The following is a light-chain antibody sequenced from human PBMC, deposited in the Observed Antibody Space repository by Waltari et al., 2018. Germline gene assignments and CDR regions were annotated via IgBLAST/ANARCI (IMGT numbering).Light chain of an antibody. CDR1: QSLQHGNGRNY. Sequence: IVMTQSPVSLAVTPGEAASISCRSSQSLQHGNGRNYLDCYLQKPGQSPRLLIYLVSNRASGVPDRFSGSASGTDFTLKISRVEAEDAGIYYCMQALQTPYTFGQGTKLEI. V-gene: IGKV2-28*01. CDR2: LVS. J-gene: IGKJ2*01. CDR3: MQALQTPYT.